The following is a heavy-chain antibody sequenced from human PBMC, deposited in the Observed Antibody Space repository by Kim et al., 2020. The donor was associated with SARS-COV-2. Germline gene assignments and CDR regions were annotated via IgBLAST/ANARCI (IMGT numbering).Heavy chain of an antibody. CDR1: GYTFTSYA. V-gene: IGHV1-3*01. J-gene: IGHJ3*02. CDR3: ARSPGSSGRHDDAFDI. Sequence: ASVKVSCKASGYTFTSYAMHWVRQAPGQRLEWMGWINAGNGNTKYSQKFQGRVTITRDTSASTAYMELSSLRSEDTAVYYCARSPGSSGRHDDAFDIWGQGTMVTVSS. D-gene: IGHD2-15*01. CDR2: INAGNGNT.